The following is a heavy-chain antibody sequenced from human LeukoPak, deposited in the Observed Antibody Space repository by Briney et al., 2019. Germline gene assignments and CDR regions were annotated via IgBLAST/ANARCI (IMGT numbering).Heavy chain of an antibody. D-gene: IGHD6-13*01. Sequence: PSETLSLTCTVSGGSISSSSYYWGWIRQPPGKGLEWIGSIYYSGSTYYNPSLKSRVTISVDTSKNQFSLKLSSVTAADTAVYYCARALVQSLKLPVHSSSWFYWFDPWGQGTLVTVSS. V-gene: IGHV4-39*07. CDR3: ARALVQSLKLPVHSSSWFYWFDP. CDR1: GGSISSSSYY. CDR2: IYYSGST. J-gene: IGHJ5*02.